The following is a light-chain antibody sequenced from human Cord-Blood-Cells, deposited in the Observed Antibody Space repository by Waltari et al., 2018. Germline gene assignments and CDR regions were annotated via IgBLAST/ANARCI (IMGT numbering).Light chain of an antibody. J-gene: IGLJ2*01. CDR1: SSDVGSYNL. V-gene: IGLV2-23*01. Sequence: QSALTQPASVSGSPGQSITISCTGTSSDVGSYNLVSWYQQHPGKAPKLMIYEGSKRPSGFSNRFSGSKSGNTASLTSSGLQADDEADYYCCSYAGSSTVVFGGGTKLTVL. CDR3: CSYAGSSTVV. CDR2: EGS.